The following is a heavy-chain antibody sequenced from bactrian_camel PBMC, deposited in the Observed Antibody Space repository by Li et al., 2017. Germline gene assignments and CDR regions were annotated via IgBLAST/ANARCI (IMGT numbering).Heavy chain of an antibody. CDR1: RLTYSSYC. D-gene: IGHD2*01. V-gene: IGHV3S40*01. Sequence: VQLVESGGGSVQAGGSLRLSCAAPRLTYSSYCMGWFRQAPGKQREGVAAIATGGHSSYYADSVKGRFTISRDNAENTVYLQMNSLKPEDTAVYYCVSGGNLYLACDYWGQGTQVTVS. CDR2: IATGGHSS. J-gene: IGHJ4*01. CDR3: VSGGNLYLACDY.